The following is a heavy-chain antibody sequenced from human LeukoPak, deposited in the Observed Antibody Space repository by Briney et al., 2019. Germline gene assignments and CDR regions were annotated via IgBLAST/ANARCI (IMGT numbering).Heavy chain of an antibody. CDR1: GFTFNNYA. V-gene: IGHV3-23*01. D-gene: IGHD2-2*01. CDR2: ISASGGTT. CDR3: AKEPREYCSSTSCPNWFDS. J-gene: IGHJ5*01. Sequence: GGSLRLSCAAFGFTFNNYAMSWVRQAPGKGLEWVSAISASGGTTYYADSVKGRFTISRDNSENTFFLQMNSLRAEDTAVYYCAKEPREYCSSTSCPNWFDSWGQGTLVTVSS.